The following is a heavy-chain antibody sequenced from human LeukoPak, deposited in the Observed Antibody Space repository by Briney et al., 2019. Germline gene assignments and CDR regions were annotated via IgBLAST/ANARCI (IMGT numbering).Heavy chain of an antibody. CDR3: AREALLGGRDGYADY. J-gene: IGHJ4*02. CDR1: GFTFSSYS. CDR2: ISSSSSYI. D-gene: IGHD5-24*01. Sequence: GGSLRLPCAASGFTFSSYSMNWVRQAPGKGLEWVSSISSSSSYIYYADSVKGRFTISRDNAKNSLYLQMSSLRAEDTAVYYCAREALLGGRDGYADYWGQGTLVTVSS. V-gene: IGHV3-21*01.